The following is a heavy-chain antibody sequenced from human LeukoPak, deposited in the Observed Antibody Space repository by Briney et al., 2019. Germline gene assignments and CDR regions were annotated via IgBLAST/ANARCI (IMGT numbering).Heavy chain of an antibody. CDR1: GGDFNKFG. CDR2: IIPLLGVP. J-gene: IGHJ1*01. CDR3: ARVGPPYNTEYFHH. V-gene: IGHV1-69*04. D-gene: IGHD5-24*01. Sequence: SVKVSCKVSGGDFNKFGISWVRQAPGQGLEWMGRIIPLLGVPTHAQKFQDGLTITADDSTSTAYMELSRLRYEDTAVYYCARVGPPYNTEYFHHWGQGTLVTVSS.